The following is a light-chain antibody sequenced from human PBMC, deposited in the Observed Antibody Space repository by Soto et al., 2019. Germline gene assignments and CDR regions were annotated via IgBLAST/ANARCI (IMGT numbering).Light chain of an antibody. Sequence: QSALTQPASVSGSPGQSITISCTGASSDVGSYTSVSWYQHHPGKAPKLIVYDVRNRPSGLCDRFSGSKSGNTASLTSSGLQAKEEADYSSSSSTTSSPVFGGGTTLTVL. CDR2: DVR. J-gene: IGLJ2*01. V-gene: IGLV2-14*03. CDR3: SSSTTSSPV. CDR1: SSDVGSYTS.